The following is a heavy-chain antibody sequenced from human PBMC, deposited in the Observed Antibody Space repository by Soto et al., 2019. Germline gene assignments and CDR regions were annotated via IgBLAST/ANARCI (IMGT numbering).Heavy chain of an antibody. Sequence: GASVKVSCKGSGGTFRSYAISWVLQAPGQGLEWMGGIIPIFGTANYAQKFQGRVTITADKSTSTAYMELSSLRSEDTAVYYCASGGGDGYKKPEYFQHWGQGTLVTVSS. CDR1: GGTFRSYA. V-gene: IGHV1-69*06. J-gene: IGHJ1*01. CDR2: IIPIFGTA. CDR3: ASGGGDGYKKPEYFQH. D-gene: IGHD3-16*01.